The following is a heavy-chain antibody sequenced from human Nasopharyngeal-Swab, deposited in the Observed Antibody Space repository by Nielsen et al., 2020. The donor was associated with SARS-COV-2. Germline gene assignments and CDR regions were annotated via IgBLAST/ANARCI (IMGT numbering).Heavy chain of an antibody. D-gene: IGHD2-15*01. CDR1: GFTFDDYA. CDR2: ISWDSGNI. J-gene: IGHJ3*01. V-gene: IGHV3-9*01. CDR3: VKDNLLRAFDL. Sequence: LKISCAASGFTFDDYAIHWVRQAPGRGLEWVSGISWDSGNIGYADSVRGRFTISRDNAKNSLYLQMNSLRAEDTALYYCVKDNLLRAFDLWGQGTMVTVSS.